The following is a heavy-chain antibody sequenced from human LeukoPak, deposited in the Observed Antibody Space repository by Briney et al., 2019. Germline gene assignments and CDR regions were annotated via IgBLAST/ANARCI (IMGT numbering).Heavy chain of an antibody. CDR1: GGSISSSSYY. CDR3: ARHNSRLLNSGWSN. J-gene: IGHJ4*02. CDR2: IYYSGST. Sequence: PSETLSLTCTVSGGSISSSSYYWGWIRQPPGKGLEWIGSIYYSGSTYYNPSLKSRVTISVDTSKSQCSLKLSSVTAADTAVYYCARHNSRLLNSGWSNWGQGTLVTVSS. V-gene: IGHV4-39*01. D-gene: IGHD6-19*01.